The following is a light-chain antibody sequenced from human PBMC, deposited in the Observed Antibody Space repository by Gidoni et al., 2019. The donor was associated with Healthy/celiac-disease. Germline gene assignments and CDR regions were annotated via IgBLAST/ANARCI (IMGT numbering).Light chain of an antibody. J-gene: IGKJ1*01. V-gene: IGKV1-39*01. CDR1: QSISSY. Sequence: IQMTQSPSSLSASVGDRVTITRRASQSISSYLHWYQQKPGKAPKLLIYSASSLQSWVPSRFSGSGSGTDFTLTISSLQPEDFATYYCQQSYSTSWTFGQGTKVEIK. CDR2: SAS. CDR3: QQSYSTSWT.